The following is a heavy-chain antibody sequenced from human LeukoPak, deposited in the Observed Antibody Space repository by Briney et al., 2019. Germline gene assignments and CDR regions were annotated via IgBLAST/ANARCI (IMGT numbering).Heavy chain of an antibody. CDR2: IYYSGST. V-gene: IGHV4-30-4*01. D-gene: IGHD1-14*01. Sequence: SQTLPLTCAVSGGSISGGGYYWSWIRQPPGKGLEWIGYIYYSGSTYYNPSLKSRVTISVDTSKNQFSLKLSSVTAADTAVYYCARDNYNAFDIWGQGTMVTVSS. CDR1: GGSISGGGYY. CDR3: ARDNYNAFDI. J-gene: IGHJ3*02.